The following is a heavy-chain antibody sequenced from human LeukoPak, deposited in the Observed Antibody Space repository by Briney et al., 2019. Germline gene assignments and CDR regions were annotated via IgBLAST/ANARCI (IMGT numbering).Heavy chain of an antibody. CDR1: GGSISSYY. CDR2: IYTSGST. Sequence: SETLSLTCTVSGGSISSYYWSWIRQPAGKGLEWIGRIYTSGSTNYNPSLKSRVTMSVDTSKNQFSLKLSSVTAADTAVYYCARESSDYGSGSYYNTYYYYMDVWGKGTTVTIPS. J-gene: IGHJ6*03. V-gene: IGHV4-4*07. CDR3: ARESSDYGSGSYYNTYYYYMDV. D-gene: IGHD3-10*01.